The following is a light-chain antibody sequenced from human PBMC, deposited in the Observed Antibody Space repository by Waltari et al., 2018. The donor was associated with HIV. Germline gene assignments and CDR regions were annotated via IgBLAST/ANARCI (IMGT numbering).Light chain of an antibody. J-gene: IGKJ2*02. CDR2: DAS. Sequence: EIVLTQSPATLSLSPGERATLSCRASQSVSNNVAWYQQRAGQATRLLIYDASNRATGSPARFSGSGSGTDVTLTISSIEPEDFVVDDCQESSNRRRCTFGQGTRLEI. V-gene: IGKV3-11*01. CDR3: QESSNRRRCT. CDR1: QSVSNN.